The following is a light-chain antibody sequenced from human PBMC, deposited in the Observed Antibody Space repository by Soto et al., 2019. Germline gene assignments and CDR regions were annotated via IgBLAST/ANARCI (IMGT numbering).Light chain of an antibody. Sequence: IVLTQSPGTLSLSPGERATLFCRASQSVDSTYLAWYQQKPGQAPRLLIYSASSRATGVPDRFSGSGSGTDFTLTISRLEPEDFAVYYCQQYGGTFLTFGQGTRLEIK. CDR2: SAS. V-gene: IGKV3-20*01. CDR1: QSVDSTY. J-gene: IGKJ5*01. CDR3: QQYGGTFLT.